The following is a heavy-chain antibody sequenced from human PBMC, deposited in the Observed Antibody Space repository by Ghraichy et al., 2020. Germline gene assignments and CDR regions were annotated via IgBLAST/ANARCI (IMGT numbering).Heavy chain of an antibody. D-gene: IGHD2-15*01. CDR1: GYTFTGYY. CDR3: ARDPGYCSGGSCYGGLGTLDY. Sequence: ASVKVSCKASGYTFTGYYMHWVRQAPGQGLEWMGWINPNSGGTNYAQKFQGRVTMTRDTSISTAYMELSRLRSDDTAVYYCARDPGYCSGGSCYGGLGTLDYWGQGTLVTVSS. V-gene: IGHV1-2*02. CDR2: INPNSGGT. J-gene: IGHJ4*02.